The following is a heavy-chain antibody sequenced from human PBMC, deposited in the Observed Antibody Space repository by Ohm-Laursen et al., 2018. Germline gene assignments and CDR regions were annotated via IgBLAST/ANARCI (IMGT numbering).Heavy chain of an antibody. Sequence: SLRLSCTASGFTFSDYYMSWIRQAPGKGLEWVSYISSSGSTIYCADFVKGRFTISRDNAKNSLYLQMNSLRAEDTAVYYCARGNTYYYDSSGYYAHYWGQGTLVTVSS. V-gene: IGHV3-11*01. CDR3: ARGNTYYYDSSGYYAHY. D-gene: IGHD3-22*01. J-gene: IGHJ4*02. CDR2: ISSSGSTI. CDR1: GFTFSDYY.